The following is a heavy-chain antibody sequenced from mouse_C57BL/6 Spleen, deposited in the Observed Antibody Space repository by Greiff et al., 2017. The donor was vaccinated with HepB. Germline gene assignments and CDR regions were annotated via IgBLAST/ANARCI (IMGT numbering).Heavy chain of an antibody. CDR2: IYPGSGST. Sequence: QVQLQQPGAELVKPGASVKMSCKASGYTFTSYWITWVKQRPGQGLEWIGDIYPGSGSTNYNEKFKSKATLTVDTSSSTAYMQLSSLTSEDSAVYYCAREVYYDYDGFAYWGQGTLVTVSA. D-gene: IGHD2-4*01. CDR3: AREVYYDYDGFAY. CDR1: GYTFTSYW. J-gene: IGHJ3*01. V-gene: IGHV1-55*01.